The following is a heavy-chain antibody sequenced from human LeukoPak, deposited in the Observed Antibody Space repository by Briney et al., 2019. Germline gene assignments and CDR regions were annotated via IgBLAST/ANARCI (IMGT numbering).Heavy chain of an antibody. J-gene: IGHJ6*03. CDR3: ARDRGRRLRFLEGAGYYYYYMDV. V-gene: IGHV1-2*02. D-gene: IGHD3-3*01. Sequence: GASVKVSCKASGYTFTGYYMHWVRQAPGQGLEWMGWINPNSGGTNYAQKFQGRVTMTRDTSISTAYMELSRLRSDDTAVYYCARDRGRRLRFLEGAGYYYYYMDVWGKGTTVTVSS. CDR2: INPNSGGT. CDR1: GYTFTGYY.